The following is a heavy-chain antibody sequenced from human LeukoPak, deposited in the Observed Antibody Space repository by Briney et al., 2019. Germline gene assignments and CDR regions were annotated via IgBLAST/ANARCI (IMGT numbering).Heavy chain of an antibody. D-gene: IGHD1-26*01. CDR3: ARFSSGSYPNDP. CDR1: GGSFSGYY. J-gene: IGHJ5*02. CDR2: INHSGST. V-gene: IGHV4-34*01. Sequence: SETLSLTCAVYGGSFSGYYWRWIRQPPRKGLEWIGEINHSGSTNYNPPLKSRVTISVDTSKNQFSLKLSSVTAADTAVYYCARFSSGSYPNDPWGQGTLVTVSS.